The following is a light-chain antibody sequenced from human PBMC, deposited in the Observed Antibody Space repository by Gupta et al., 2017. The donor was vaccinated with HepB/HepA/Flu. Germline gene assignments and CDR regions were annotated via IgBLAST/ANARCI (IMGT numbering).Light chain of an antibody. J-gene: IGLJ3*02. CDR3: VLYMGRGISV. V-gene: IGLV8-61*01. CDR1: SGSVSTSDY. Sequence: TVVTQEPSFSVSPGGTVTLTCGLTSGSVSTSDYPSWYQQTPGQAPRTLIYSTNTRSSGVPDRFSGSILGNKAALTITGAQADDEFDYYCVLYMGRGISVFGGGTKLTVL. CDR2: STN.